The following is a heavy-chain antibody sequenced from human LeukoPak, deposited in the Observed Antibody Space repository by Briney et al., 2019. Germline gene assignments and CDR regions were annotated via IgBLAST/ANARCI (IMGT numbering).Heavy chain of an antibody. J-gene: IGHJ3*02. D-gene: IGHD6-19*01. CDR1: GGSISSYY. CDR3: ARGRTAVAGPGAFDI. Sequence: SETLSLTCTVSGGSISSYYWSWIRQPPGKGLEWIGYIYYSGSTSYNPSLKSRVTISVDTSKNQFSLKLSSVTAADTAVYYCARGRTAVAGPGAFDIWGQGTMVTVSS. V-gene: IGHV4-59*01. CDR2: IYYSGST.